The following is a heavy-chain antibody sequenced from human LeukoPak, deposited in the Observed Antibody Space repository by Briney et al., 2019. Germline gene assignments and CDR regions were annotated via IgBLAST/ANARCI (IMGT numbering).Heavy chain of an antibody. J-gene: IGHJ4*02. CDR2: INPNSGDR. Sequence: GASVKFSCKASGDTFTGHYMYWSRQAPGQGLEWMVWINPNSGDRNSAQKFQGRVTMTRDTSISTVYMELSRLGPDDTAVYYCAREGWAQGDTAAFDHWGKGTLVTVAS. D-gene: IGHD3-16*01. V-gene: IGHV1-2*02. CDR3: AREGWAQGDTAAFDH. CDR1: GDTFTGHY.